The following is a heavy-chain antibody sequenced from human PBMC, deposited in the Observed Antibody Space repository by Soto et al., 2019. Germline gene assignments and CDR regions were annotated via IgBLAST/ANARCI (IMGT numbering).Heavy chain of an antibody. CDR3: ARGTGGATSSGKDQFDY. V-gene: IGHV3-7*01. D-gene: IGHD1-26*01. Sequence: ESGGGLVQPGGSLRLSCAGSGFIFGNFWMTWVRQAPGKGLEWVANIKQDGSEKYYVDSVKGRLTISRDNVKNSLYLQMNSLSSEDTAVYYCARGTGGATSSGKDQFDYWGQGTLVPVSS. CDR1: GFIFGNFW. J-gene: IGHJ4*02. CDR2: IKQDGSEK.